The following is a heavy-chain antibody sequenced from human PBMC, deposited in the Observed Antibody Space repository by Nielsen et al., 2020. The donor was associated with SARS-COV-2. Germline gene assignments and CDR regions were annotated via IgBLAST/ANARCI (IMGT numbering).Heavy chain of an antibody. J-gene: IGHJ3*02. D-gene: IGHD5-18*01. V-gene: IGHV3-30*04. CDR2: ISYDGTNK. Sequence: VRQAPGKGLEWVAVISYDGTNKYYTDSVKGRFTISRDNAKNSLYLQMNSLRAEDTAVYYCARDTAMVPGAFDIWGQGTMVTVSS. CDR3: ARDTAMVPGAFDI.